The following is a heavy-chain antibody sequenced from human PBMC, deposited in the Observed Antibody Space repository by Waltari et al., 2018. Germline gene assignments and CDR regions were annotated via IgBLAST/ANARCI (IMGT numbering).Heavy chain of an antibody. V-gene: IGHV3-30*18. J-gene: IGHJ4*02. CDR3: AKDLHSYSGTYPDLEY. CDR2: RSDDGTNK. Sequence: QVQLVESGGGVVQPGGSLRLSCAASGFTFNNYGMHWVRQAPGKGLEWVAIRSDDGTNKYYADSVKGRFTISRDNSKNTLFLQMNSLRAEDTAVYYCAKDLHSYSGTYPDLEYWGQGTLVTVSS. D-gene: IGHD1-26*01. CDR1: GFTFNNYG.